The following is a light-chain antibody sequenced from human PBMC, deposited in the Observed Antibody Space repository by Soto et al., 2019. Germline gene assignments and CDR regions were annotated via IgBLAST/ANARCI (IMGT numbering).Light chain of an antibody. V-gene: IGKV3-15*01. CDR3: QQYNNWPLT. Sequence: ETVMTQFPATLSVSPGERTTLSCRASQSVSRNLAWYQQRPGQTPRLLFYGASTRATGIPARFSASGSGTEFTLTISSLQYEDFAVYYCQQYNNWPLTFGGGTKVDIK. CDR1: QSVSRN. J-gene: IGKJ4*01. CDR2: GAS.